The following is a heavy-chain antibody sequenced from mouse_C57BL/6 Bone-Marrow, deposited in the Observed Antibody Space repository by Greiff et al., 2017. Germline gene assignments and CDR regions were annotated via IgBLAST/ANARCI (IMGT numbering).Heavy chain of an antibody. D-gene: IGHD2-2*01. Sequence: VHLVESGPGLVQPSQSLSITCTVSGFSLTSYGVHWVRQSPGKGLEWLGVIWSGGSTDYNAAFISRLSISKDNSKSQVFFKMNSLQADDTAIYYCAREGGVTTDYAMDYWGQGTSVTVSS. CDR2: IWSGGST. V-gene: IGHV2-2*01. CDR1: GFSLTSYG. CDR3: AREGGVTTDYAMDY. J-gene: IGHJ4*01.